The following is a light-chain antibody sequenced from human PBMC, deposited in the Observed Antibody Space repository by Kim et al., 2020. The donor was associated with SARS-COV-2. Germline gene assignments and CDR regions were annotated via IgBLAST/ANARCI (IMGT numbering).Light chain of an antibody. CDR2: GAS. J-gene: IGKJ2*01. Sequence: LSPGDRATHSCRASQPVSGYLAWYQQRPGRAPRLLIYGASSRATGIPDRFRGSGAGTDFTLTISRLEPEDFAVYYCQNYDTSPMYTFGQGTKLEI. CDR3: QNYDTSPMYT. CDR1: QPVSGY. V-gene: IGKV3-20*01.